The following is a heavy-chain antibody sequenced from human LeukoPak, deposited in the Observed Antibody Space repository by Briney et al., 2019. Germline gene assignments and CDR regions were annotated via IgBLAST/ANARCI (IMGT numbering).Heavy chain of an antibody. CDR1: GYTFTNYA. Sequence: ASVKVSCKGSGYTFTNYAVHWVRQAPGQRLEWLGWINPGNGDIKYSQNFQGRVTVTSDTSAATAYVELNSLTSKDTAVYYCARERWHCRVNCYSVYYYALDVWGQGTTVTVSS. J-gene: IGHJ6*02. CDR3: ARERWHCRVNCYSVYYYALDV. V-gene: IGHV1-3*01. D-gene: IGHD2-15*01. CDR2: INPGNGDI.